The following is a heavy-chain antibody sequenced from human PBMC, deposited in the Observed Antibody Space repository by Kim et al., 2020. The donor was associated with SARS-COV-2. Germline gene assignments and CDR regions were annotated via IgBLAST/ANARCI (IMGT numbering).Heavy chain of an antibody. D-gene: IGHD3-3*01. CDR1: GGSFSGYY. J-gene: IGHJ5*02. CDR3: ARGGRIYDFWSGNNWFDP. Sequence: SETLSLICAVYGGSFSGYYWSWIRQPPGKGLEWIGEINHSGSTNYNPSLKSRVTISVDTSKNQFSLKLSSVTAADTAVYYCARGGRIYDFWSGNNWFDPWGQGTLVTVSS. CDR2: INHSGST. V-gene: IGHV4-34*01.